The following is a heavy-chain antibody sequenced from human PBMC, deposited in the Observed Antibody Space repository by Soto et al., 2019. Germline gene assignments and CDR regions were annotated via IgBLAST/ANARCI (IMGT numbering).Heavy chain of an antibody. CDR1: GGSFSGYY. Sequence: SETLSLTCAVYGGSFSGYYWSWIRQPPGKGLEWIGEINHSGSTNYNPSLKSRVTISVDTSKNQFSLKLSSVTAADTAVYYCARTYYRGYCSSTSCSGRYNWFYPWGQGTLVTVSS. V-gene: IGHV4-34*01. CDR3: ARTYYRGYCSSTSCSGRYNWFYP. J-gene: IGHJ5*02. CDR2: INHSGST. D-gene: IGHD2-2*01.